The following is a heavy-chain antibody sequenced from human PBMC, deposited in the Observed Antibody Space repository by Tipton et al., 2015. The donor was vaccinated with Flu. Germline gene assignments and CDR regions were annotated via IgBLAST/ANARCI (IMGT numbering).Heavy chain of an antibody. D-gene: IGHD3-10*01. CDR2: IGTSGDT. J-gene: IGHJ6*02. V-gene: IGHV3-13*01. CDR1: GFTFSNYD. Sequence: SLRLSCAASGFTFSNYDMHWVRQSSEEGLEWVSAIGTSGDTHYADSVKGRFTVSRDNSKNTVYLQMNSLRAEDTAVYHCARGREARGGHYGMDVWGQGTTVTVSS. CDR3: ARGREARGGHYGMDV.